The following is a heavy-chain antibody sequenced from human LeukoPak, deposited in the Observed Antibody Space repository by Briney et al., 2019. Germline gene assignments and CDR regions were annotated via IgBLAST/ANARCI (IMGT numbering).Heavy chain of an antibody. CDR2: IYHSGST. J-gene: IGHJ4*02. CDR1: GGSIRSGGYS. D-gene: IGHD6-13*01. CDR3: ARGRGVSFDY. V-gene: IGHV4-30-2*01. Sequence: PSQTLSLTCADSGGSIRSGGYSWSWIRQPPGKGLEWIGYIYHSGSTYYNPSLKSRVTISVDRSKNQFSLKLSSVTAADTAVYYCARGRGVSFDYWGQGTLVTVSS.